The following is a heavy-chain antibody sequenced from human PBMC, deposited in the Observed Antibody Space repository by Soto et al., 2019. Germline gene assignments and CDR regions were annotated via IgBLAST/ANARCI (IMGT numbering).Heavy chain of an antibody. CDR3: ASVGWIQLWLDYYYYMDV. J-gene: IGHJ6*03. V-gene: IGHV3-21*01. Sequence: GGSLRLSCAASGFTFSSYSMNWVRQAPGKGLEWVSSISSSSSYIYYADSVKGRFTISRDNAKNSLYLQMNSLRAEDTAVYYCASVGWIQLWLDYYYYMDVWGKGTTVTVSS. CDR1: GFTFSSYS. CDR2: ISSSSSYI. D-gene: IGHD5-18*01.